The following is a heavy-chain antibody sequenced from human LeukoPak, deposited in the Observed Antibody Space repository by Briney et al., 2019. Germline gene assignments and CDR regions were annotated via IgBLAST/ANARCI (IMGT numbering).Heavy chain of an antibody. J-gene: IGHJ4*02. Sequence: GGSLRLSCAASGFTFSSYAMSWVRQVPGKGLEWVSVISGSGDNTYYADSVKGRFTISRDNSKNTLYLQMNSLRAEDTAVYYCARRTAATYHFDYWGQGTLVTVSS. V-gene: IGHV3-23*01. CDR2: ISGSGDNT. CDR1: GFTFSSYA. CDR3: ARRTAATYHFDY. D-gene: IGHD6-25*01.